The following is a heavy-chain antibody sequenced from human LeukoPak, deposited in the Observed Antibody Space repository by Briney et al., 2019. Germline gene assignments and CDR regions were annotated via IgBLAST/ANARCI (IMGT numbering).Heavy chain of an antibody. CDR3: ARRRIAAAEYYFDY. V-gene: IGHV4-39*01. J-gene: IGHJ4*02. CDR1: GGSISSSSYY. CDR2: IYYSGST. D-gene: IGHD6-13*01. Sequence: RSSETLSLTCTVSGGSISSSSYYWGWIRQPPGKGLEWIGSIYYSGSTYYNPSLKSRVTISVDTSKNQFSLKLSSVTAADTAVYYCARRRIAAAEYYFDYWGQGTLVTVSS.